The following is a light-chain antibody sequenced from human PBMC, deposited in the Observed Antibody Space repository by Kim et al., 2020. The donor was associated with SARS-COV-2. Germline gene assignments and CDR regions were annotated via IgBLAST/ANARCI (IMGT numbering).Light chain of an antibody. CDR2: DNN. CDR3: GTWDSSLSAGV. V-gene: IGLV1-51*01. J-gene: IGLJ1*01. Sequence: GQKVPISCSGSSSNIGNNSVSWYQQLPGTAPKLLLYDNNKRPSGIPDRFSGSKSGTSATLGITGLQTGDEADYYCGTWDSSLSAGVFGTGTKVTVL. CDR1: SSNIGNNS.